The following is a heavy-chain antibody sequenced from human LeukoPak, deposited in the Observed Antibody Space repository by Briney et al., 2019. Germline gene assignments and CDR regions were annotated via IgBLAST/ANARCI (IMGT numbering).Heavy chain of an antibody. Sequence: TVKVSCKASGGTFSSYAISWERQAPGQGLEWMGGIIPIFGTANYAQKFQGRVTITADEYTSTAYMELSSLRSEDPAVYYCARDVSYGSAPNWFDPWGQGTLVTVSS. CDR1: GGTFSSYA. V-gene: IGHV1-69*13. CDR3: ARDVSYGSAPNWFDP. D-gene: IGHD3-10*01. J-gene: IGHJ5*02. CDR2: IIPIFGTA.